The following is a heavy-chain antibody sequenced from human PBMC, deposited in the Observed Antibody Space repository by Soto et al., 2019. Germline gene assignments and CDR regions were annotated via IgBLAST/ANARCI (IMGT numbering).Heavy chain of an antibody. D-gene: IGHD4-4*01. CDR2: IDWDDDK. CDR1: GFSLSTSGMC. CDR3: ARLNYSNYGRYFDD. Sequence: SGPTLVNPTQTLTLTCTFSGFSLSTSGMCVSWIRQPPGKALEWLALIDWDDDKYYSTSLRTRLTISKDTSKNQVVLTMTNMDPVDTATYYCARLNYSNYGRYFDDWGQGTLLTVSS. V-gene: IGHV2-70*13. J-gene: IGHJ4*02.